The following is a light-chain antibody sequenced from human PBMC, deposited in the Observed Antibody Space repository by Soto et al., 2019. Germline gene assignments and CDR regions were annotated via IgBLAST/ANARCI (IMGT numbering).Light chain of an antibody. CDR1: QSVSSSS. CDR3: QHYNSYSEA. J-gene: IGKJ1*01. Sequence: EIVLTQSPVTLSLSPGDRATLSCRASQSVSSSSLAWYQQKPGQAPRLLIYGASSGATGIPDRFSGSGSGTDFTLTISSLQPDDFATYYCQHYNSYSEAFGQGTKV. V-gene: IGKV3-20*01. CDR2: GAS.